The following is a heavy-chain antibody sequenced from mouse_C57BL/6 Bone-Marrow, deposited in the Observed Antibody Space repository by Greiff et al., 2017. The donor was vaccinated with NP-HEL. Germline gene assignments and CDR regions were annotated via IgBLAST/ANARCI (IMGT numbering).Heavy chain of an antibody. CDR1: GYTFTDYN. CDR2: INPNNGGT. D-gene: IGHD1-1*01. J-gene: IGHJ1*03. Sequence: VQLQQSGPELVKPGASVKIPCKASGYTFTDYNMDWVKQSHGKSLEWIGDINPNNGGTIYNQKFKGKATLTVDKSSSTAYMELRSLTSEDTAVYYCAKGGVVATEGYFDVWGTGTTVTVSS. V-gene: IGHV1-18*01. CDR3: AKGGVVATEGYFDV.